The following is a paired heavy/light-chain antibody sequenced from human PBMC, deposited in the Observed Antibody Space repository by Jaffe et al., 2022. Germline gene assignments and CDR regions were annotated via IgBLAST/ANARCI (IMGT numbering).Light chain of an antibody. Sequence: QSALTQSRSVSGSPGQSVTISCTGTSSDVGGYNYVSWYQQHPGKVPRLIIYNVGNRPSGVPDRFSGSKSGNTASLTISGLQAEDEADYFCCAYAGRTTWVFGGGTKVTVL. J-gene: IGLJ3*02. CDR3: CAYAGRTTWV. V-gene: IGLV2-11*01. CDR2: NVG. CDR1: SSDVGGYNY.
Heavy chain of an antibody. CDR3: VKALDIAAAGFDY. CDR2: VPYDGRNK. J-gene: IGHJ4*02. Sequence: QVQLVESGGGVVQSGGSLRLSCAASGFTLRNYGMHWVRQAPGKGLEWVAFVPYDGRNKYYVDSVKGRFTISRDSSTNTLYLQMDSLRIEDTALYRCVKALDIAAAGFDYWGQGTLVTVSS. CDR1: GFTLRNYG. D-gene: IGHD6-13*01. V-gene: IGHV3-30*02.